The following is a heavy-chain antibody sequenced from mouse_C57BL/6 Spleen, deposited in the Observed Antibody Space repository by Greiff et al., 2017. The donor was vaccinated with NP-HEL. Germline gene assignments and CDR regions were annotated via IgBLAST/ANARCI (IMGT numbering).Heavy chain of an antibody. V-gene: IGHV5-9*01. J-gene: IGHJ1*03. Sequence: EVKLVESGGGLVKPGGSLKLSCAASGFTFSSYTMSWVRQTPEKRLEWVATISGGGGNTYYPASVKGRFTISSDNAKNTLYLQMSSLRAEDTALYYCARQGGYGSSYGYFDVWGTGTTVTVSS. CDR1: GFTFSSYT. CDR2: ISGGGGNT. CDR3: ARQGGYGSSYGYFDV. D-gene: IGHD1-1*01.